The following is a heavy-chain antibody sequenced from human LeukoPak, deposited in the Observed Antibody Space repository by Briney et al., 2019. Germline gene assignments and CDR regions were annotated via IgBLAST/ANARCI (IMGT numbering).Heavy chain of an antibody. V-gene: IGHV3-23*01. D-gene: IGHD3-22*01. CDR2: ISGSGGNT. J-gene: IGHJ4*02. CDR3: AKAGSSGYSKYYFDY. Sequence: GGSLRLSCAASGFTFSSYAMSWVRQAPGKGLAWVSAISGSGGNTYYADSVKGRFTISRDNSKNTLYLQMNSLRAEDTAVYYCAKAGSSGYSKYYFDYWGQGTLVTVSS. CDR1: GFTFSSYA.